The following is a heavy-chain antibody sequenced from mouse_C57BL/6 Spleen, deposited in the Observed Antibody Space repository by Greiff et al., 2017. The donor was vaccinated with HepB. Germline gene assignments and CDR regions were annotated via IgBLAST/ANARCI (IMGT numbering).Heavy chain of an antibody. CDR1: GFTFSSYA. CDR2: ISSGGDYI. CDR3: TRDLGDVYSYYFDY. Sequence: EVQGVESGEGLVKPGGSLKLSCAASGFTFSSYAMSWVRQTPEKRLEWVAYISSGGDYIYYADTVKGRFTISRDNARNTLYLQMSSLKSEDTAMYYCTRDLGDVYSYYFDYWGQGTTLTVSS. V-gene: IGHV5-9-1*02. D-gene: IGHD2-3*01. J-gene: IGHJ2*01.